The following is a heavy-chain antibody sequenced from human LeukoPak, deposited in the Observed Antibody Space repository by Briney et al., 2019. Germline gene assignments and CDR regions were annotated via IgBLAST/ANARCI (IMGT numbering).Heavy chain of an antibody. V-gene: IGHV4-59*01. CDR3: AGPRVTTAYYFDY. J-gene: IGHJ4*02. D-gene: IGHD1-1*01. CDR1: GGSISSYY. CDR2: IYYSGST. Sequence: SETLSLTCTVSGGSISSYYWSWIRQPPGKGLEWIGYIYYSGSTNYNPSLKSRVTISVDTSKNQFSLKLSSVTAADTAVYYCAGPRVTTAYYFDYWGQGTLVTVSS.